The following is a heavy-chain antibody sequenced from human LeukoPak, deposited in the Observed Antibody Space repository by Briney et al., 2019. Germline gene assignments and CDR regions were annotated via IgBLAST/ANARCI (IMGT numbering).Heavy chain of an antibody. CDR3: AIGYCSSTSCSFFDY. V-gene: IGHV4-59*01. D-gene: IGHD2-2*01. Sequence: PSETLSLTCTVSGGSISSYYWSWIRQPPGKGLEWIGYIYYSGSTNYNPSLKSRVTISVDTSKNQFSLKLSSVTAADTAVYYCAIGYCSSTSCSFFDYWGQGTLVTVSS. CDR2: IYYSGST. CDR1: GGSISSYY. J-gene: IGHJ4*02.